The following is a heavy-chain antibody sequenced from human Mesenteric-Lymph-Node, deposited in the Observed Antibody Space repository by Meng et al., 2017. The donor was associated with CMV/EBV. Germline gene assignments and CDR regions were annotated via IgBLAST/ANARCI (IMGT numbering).Heavy chain of an antibody. CDR1: GYLFSTYW. D-gene: IGHD6-13*01. CDR3: ARRIPAAGQFDF. J-gene: IGHJ4*02. V-gene: IGHV5-51*01. Sequence: CKGSGYLFSTYWTAWVRQMPGKGLEWMGIIYPGDSDTRYSPSFQGQVTISADKSISTAYLQWSSLKASDTAMYYCARRIPAAGQFDFWGQGTLVTVSS. CDR2: IYPGDSDT.